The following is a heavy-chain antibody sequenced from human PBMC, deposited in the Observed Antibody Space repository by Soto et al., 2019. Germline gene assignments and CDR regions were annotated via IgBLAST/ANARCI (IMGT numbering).Heavy chain of an antibody. D-gene: IGHD4-17*01. CDR1: GFSLSTSGVG. V-gene: IGHV2-5*02. CDR3: AHSRVDDYGERFDY. CDR2: IYWDDDK. J-gene: IGHJ4*02. Sequence: QITLKESGPTLVKPTQTLTLTCTFSGFSLSTSGVGVGWIRQPPGKALEWLALIYWDDDKRYSPSLKSRLTITKDNSKSQVVLTMTYMDPVDTATYYCAHSRVDDYGERFDYWGQGTLVTVSS.